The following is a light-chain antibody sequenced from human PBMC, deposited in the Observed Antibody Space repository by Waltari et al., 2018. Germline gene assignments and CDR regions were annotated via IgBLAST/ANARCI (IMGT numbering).Light chain of an antibody. CDR3: STWDDSLNGAV. J-gene: IGLJ3*02. CDR2: TDN. CDR1: RPNIGRNP. Sequence: QSVLTQPPSASGTPGQRVTISCSGSRPNIGRNPVSWYQQFPGTAPKLLIFTDNLRRAGVPDRVSASKSGTSASLAISGLQSEDEAHYYCSTWDDSLNGAVFGGGTRVTVL. V-gene: IGLV1-44*01.